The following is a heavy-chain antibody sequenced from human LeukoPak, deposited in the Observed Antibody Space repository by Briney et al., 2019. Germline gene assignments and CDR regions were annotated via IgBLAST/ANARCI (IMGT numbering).Heavy chain of an antibody. CDR3: ATDPPHSSSWYYFDY. J-gene: IGHJ4*02. CDR1: GYTFTSYY. D-gene: IGHD6-13*01. V-gene: IGHV1-46*01. CDR2: INPSGGST. Sequence: ASVKVSCKASGYTFTSYYMHWVRQAPGQGLEWMGIINPSGGSTSYAQKFQGRVTMTEDTSTDTAYMELSSLRSEDTAVYYCATDPPHSSSWYYFDYWGQGTLVTVSS.